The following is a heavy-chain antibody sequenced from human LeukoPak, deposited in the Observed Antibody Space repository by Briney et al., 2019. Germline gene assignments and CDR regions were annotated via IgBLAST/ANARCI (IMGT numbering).Heavy chain of an antibody. CDR1: GDSISGSY. D-gene: IGHD3-10*01. V-gene: IGHV4-4*09. J-gene: IGHJ4*02. CDR3: AKKGGSGNLVYFDY. CDR2: IYSSGTT. Sequence: SETLSLTCTVSGDSISGSYWSWIRQPPGQGLEYIGYIYSSGTTNYNPSLKSRFTISVDTSRNQLSLKLTSVTAADTAVYFCAKKGGSGNLVYFDYWGQGALVTVSS.